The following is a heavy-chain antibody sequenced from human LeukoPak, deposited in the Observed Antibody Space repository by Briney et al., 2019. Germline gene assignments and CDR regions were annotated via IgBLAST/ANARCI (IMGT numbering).Heavy chain of an antibody. Sequence: ASVKVSCKASGYTFTSYGISWVRQAPGQGLEWMGWISAYNGNTNYAQKLQGRVTMTTDTSTSTAYMELRSLRSDDTAVYYYARTDNWKLGWRYYYGMDVWGKGTTVTVSS. CDR2: ISAYNGNT. CDR1: GYTFTSYG. D-gene: IGHD1-1*01. V-gene: IGHV1-18*04. J-gene: IGHJ6*04. CDR3: ARTDNWKLGWRYYYGMDV.